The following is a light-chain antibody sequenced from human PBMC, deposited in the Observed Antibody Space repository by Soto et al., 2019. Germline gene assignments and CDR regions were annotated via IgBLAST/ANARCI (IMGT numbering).Light chain of an antibody. CDR3: QQSYSILLT. Sequence: DIQMTQSPSSLSASVGDRVTITCRASQSISSYLNWYLQKPGKAPKLLIYAASSLQSGVPSRFSGSGSGTDFTLTISSLQPEDFATYYCQQSYSILLTFGPGTKVDIK. CDR1: QSISSY. J-gene: IGKJ3*01. V-gene: IGKV1-39*01. CDR2: AAS.